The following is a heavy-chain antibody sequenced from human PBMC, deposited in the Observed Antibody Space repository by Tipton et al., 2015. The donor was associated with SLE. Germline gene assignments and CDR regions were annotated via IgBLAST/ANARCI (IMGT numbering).Heavy chain of an antibody. CDR3: ARYSLTNWHLDL. D-gene: IGHD2-15*01. Sequence: TLSLTCTVSGGSMSTYYWSWIRLPPGKGLEWIGYIYYSGGTSYNPSLNSRVTISVDTSRNQFSLKLTPVTAADSAVYYCARYSLTNWHLDLWRRGTLVTVSS. CDR2: IYYSGGT. J-gene: IGHJ2*01. CDR1: GGSMSTYY. V-gene: IGHV4-59*01.